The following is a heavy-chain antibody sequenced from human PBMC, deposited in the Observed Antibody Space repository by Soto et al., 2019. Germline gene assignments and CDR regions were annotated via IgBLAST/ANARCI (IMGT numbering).Heavy chain of an antibody. CDR1: GGSFSGYY. V-gene: IGHV4-34*01. J-gene: IGHJ4*02. CDR3: ARHFVAVVIKGWGY. D-gene: IGHD3-10*01. CDR2: INHSGST. Sequence: SETLSLTCAVYGGSFSGYYWSWIRQPPGKGLEWIGEINHSGSTNYNPSLKSRVTISVDTSRNQFSLKLSSVTAADTAVYYCARHFVAVVIKGWGYWGQGTLVTVSS.